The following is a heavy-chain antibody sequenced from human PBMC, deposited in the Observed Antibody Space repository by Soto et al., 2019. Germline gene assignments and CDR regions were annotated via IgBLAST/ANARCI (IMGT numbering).Heavy chain of an antibody. D-gene: IGHD5-18*01. CDR2: ISHDGSSQ. CDR3: AKATSAYTYGYFDF. Sequence: PGCSLGLCCEVTGFTLRNYAMEGVRQAQGKGLEWVAVISHDGSSQYYADSMRGRFTISRDNSKTTLYLEINSLRTDDTAIYYYAKATSAYTYGYFDFWGQGTVVTVSS. V-gene: IGHV3-30*19. J-gene: IGHJ4*02. CDR1: GFTLRNYA.